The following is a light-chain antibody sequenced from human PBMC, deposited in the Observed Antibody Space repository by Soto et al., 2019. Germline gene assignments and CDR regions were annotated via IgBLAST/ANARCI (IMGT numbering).Light chain of an antibody. CDR2: XXS. J-gene: IGLJ1*01. CDR3: SSYTSSSTLYV. Sequence: QSALTQPASVSGSPGQSITISCTGTSSDVGGYNYVSWYXXXXXXXXXXXXXXXSNRPSGVSNRFSGSKSGNTASLTISGLQAEDEADYYCSSYTSSSTLYVFGTGTKVTVL. V-gene: IGLV2-14*01. CDR1: SSDVGGYNY.